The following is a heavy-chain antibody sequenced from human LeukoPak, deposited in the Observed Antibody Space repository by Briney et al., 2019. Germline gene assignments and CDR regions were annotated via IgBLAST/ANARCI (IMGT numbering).Heavy chain of an antibody. D-gene: IGHD2-15*01. CDR1: GGSIYNYY. J-gene: IGHJ4*02. Sequence: PSETLSLTCTVSGGSIYNYYWSWIRQPREKGLEWIGYIYYSGITNSNPSLKSRVTLSVDTSKNRLSLKLRSVTAADTAVYYCARALRGTDFDYWGQGTLVTVSS. CDR3: ARALRGTDFDY. CDR2: IYYSGIT. V-gene: IGHV4-59*01.